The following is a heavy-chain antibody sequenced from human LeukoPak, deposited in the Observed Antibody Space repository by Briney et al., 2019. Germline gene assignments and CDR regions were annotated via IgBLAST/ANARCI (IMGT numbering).Heavy chain of an antibody. V-gene: IGHV3-15*01. CDR2: IKSKTDGGTT. J-gene: IGHJ4*02. CDR1: GFTFSNAW. CDR3: TTSRGYSYGYLTYYFDY. Sequence: GGSLRLSCAASGFTFSNAWMSWVRQAPGKGLEWVGRIKSKTDGGTTDYAAPVKGRFTISRGDSKNTLYLQMNSLKTEDTAVYYCTTSRGYSYGYLTYYFDYWGQGTLVTVSS. D-gene: IGHD5-18*01.